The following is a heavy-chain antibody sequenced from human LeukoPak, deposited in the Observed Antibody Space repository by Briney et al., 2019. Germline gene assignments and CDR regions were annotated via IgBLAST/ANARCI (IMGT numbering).Heavy chain of an antibody. J-gene: IGHJ4*02. CDR1: GFTFSSYS. Sequence: GGSLRLSCAASGFTFSSYSMNWVRQAPGKGLEWVSSISSSSYIYYADSVKGRFTISRDNAKNSLYLQMNSLRAEDTAVYYCARTQPVVVVAATSLFDYWGQGTLVTVSS. V-gene: IGHV3-21*01. CDR3: ARTQPVVVVAATSLFDY. CDR2: ISSSSYI. D-gene: IGHD2-15*01.